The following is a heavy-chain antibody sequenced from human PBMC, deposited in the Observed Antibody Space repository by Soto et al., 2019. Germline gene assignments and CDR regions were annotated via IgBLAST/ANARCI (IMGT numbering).Heavy chain of an antibody. V-gene: IGHV3-13*04. CDR3: ARATLTTPYYFAY. CDR1: GFSFSSYD. Sequence: PGGSLRLACAASGFSFSSYDMHWVRQATGKGLEWVSAIASAGDTYYPGSVKGRFTISRENAKNSLFLQMNSLRAGDTAVYYCARATLTTPYYFAYWGQGTLVTVSS. CDR2: IASAGDT. J-gene: IGHJ4*02. D-gene: IGHD2-15*01.